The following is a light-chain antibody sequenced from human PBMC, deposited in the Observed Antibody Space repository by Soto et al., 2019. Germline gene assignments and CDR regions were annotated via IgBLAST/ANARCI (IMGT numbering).Light chain of an antibody. CDR1: SSDVGGYNF. CDR3: SSYAGSDNFVV. J-gene: IGLJ2*01. V-gene: IGLV2-8*01. Sequence: QSVLTQPPSASGSPGQSVTISCTGTSSDVGGYNFVSWYQHHPGKAPKLMIYEVYQRPSGVPDRFSGSKSGNTASLTVSGLKAEDEAEYYCSSYAGSDNFVVFGGGTKLTVL. CDR2: EVY.